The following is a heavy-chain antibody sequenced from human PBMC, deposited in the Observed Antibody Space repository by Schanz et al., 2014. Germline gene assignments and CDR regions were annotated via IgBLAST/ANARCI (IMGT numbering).Heavy chain of an antibody. V-gene: IGHV1-18*01. CDR1: GYTLTGFG. CDR3: ARFNSGSHSPPYYYYGMDV. Sequence: QVQLVQSGAEVKKPGASVKVSCKASGYTLTGFGVSWVRQAPGQGREWMGWSSAYSGNSKYAQKLQGRVTMTTDPSTNTAYMELRSLTSDDTAVYYCARFNSGSHSPPYYYYGMDVWGQGTTVTVSS. D-gene: IGHD1-26*01. CDR2: SSAYSGNS. J-gene: IGHJ6*02.